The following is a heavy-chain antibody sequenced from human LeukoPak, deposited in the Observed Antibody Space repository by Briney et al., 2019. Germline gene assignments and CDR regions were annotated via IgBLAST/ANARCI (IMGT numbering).Heavy chain of an antibody. V-gene: IGHV3-23*01. CDR1: GFTFTNYA. J-gene: IGHJ4*02. CDR3: AKGSSTTCPCYRDH. Sequence: EGSLRLSCVASGFTFTNYAMSWVRQPPGKGLEWVSAISATRGNTYYADSVQGRFSISRDNSKNTLYLQMNSLRAEDTAVYYCAKGSSTTCPCYRDHWGQGTLVTVSS. D-gene: IGHD2-2*01. CDR2: ISATRGNT.